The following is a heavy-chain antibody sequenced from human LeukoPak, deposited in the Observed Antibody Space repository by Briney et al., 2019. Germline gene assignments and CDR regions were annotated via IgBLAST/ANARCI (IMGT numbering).Heavy chain of an antibody. CDR1: GASINTSNFY. CDR2: IFYTGRA. D-gene: IGHD3-10*01. V-gene: IGHV4-39*01. J-gene: IGHJ5*02. CDR3: ARQGTMTRGGYWLDP. Sequence: SETLSLTCTVSGASINTSNFYWAWIRQPPGQGLESIESIFYTGRAYSNASLNSRVTISVDTSKNQFSLKLISVTAADTAVYYCARQGTMTRGGYWLDPWGQGTLVIVSS.